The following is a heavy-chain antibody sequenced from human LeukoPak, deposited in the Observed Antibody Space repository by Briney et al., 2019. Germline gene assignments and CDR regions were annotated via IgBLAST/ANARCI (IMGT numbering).Heavy chain of an antibody. CDR2: ISGSGGST. Sequence: GGSLRLSCAASGFTFSSYAMSWVRQAPGKGLEWVSAISGSGGSTYYADSGKGRFTISRDNSKNTLYLQMNSLRAEDTAVYYCAKDNSLGPPIRDVSSGYYIDAFDIWGQGTMVTVSS. J-gene: IGHJ3*02. CDR3: AKDNSLGPPIRDVSSGYYIDAFDI. CDR1: GFTFSSYA. V-gene: IGHV3-23*01. D-gene: IGHD6-19*01.